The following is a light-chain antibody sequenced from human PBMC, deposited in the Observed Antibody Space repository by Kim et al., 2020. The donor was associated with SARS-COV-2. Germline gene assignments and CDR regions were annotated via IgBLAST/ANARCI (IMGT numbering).Light chain of an antibody. J-gene: IGLJ2*01. V-gene: IGLV3-1*01. CDR3: QAWATSTVV. CDR1: KLGDKY. CDR2: QDT. Sequence: VSPGQTATLTCSGDKLGDKYVCWYQQKPGQSPILVIYQDTKRPSGIPERFSGSNSGNTATLTISGTQAMDEADYYCQAWATSTVVFGGGTQLTVL.